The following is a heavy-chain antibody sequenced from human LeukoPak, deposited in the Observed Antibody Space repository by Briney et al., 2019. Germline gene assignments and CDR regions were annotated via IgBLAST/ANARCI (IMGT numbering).Heavy chain of an antibody. CDR2: IIPILGIA. Sequence: SVKVSCKASGGTFSSYAISWVRQAPGQGLEWMGRIIPILGIANYAQKFQGRVTITADKSTSTAYMELSSLRSEDTAVYYCARSTIQESPDYWGQGTLVTVSS. D-gene: IGHD5-18*01. CDR1: GGTFSSYA. CDR3: ARSTIQESPDY. V-gene: IGHV1-69*04. J-gene: IGHJ4*02.